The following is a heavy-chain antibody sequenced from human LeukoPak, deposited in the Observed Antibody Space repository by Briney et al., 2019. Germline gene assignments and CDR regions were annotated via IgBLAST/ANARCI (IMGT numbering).Heavy chain of an antibody. J-gene: IGHJ4*02. V-gene: IGHV3-11*04. CDR1: GFTFSDYY. CDR2: ISSSSSTI. CDR3: AREHGLYGAR. D-gene: IGHD2-8*01. Sequence: NSGGSLRLSCAASGFTFSDYYMSWIRQAPGKGLERVSYISSSSSTIYYADSVRGRFTISRDNAKNSLYLQMNSLRDEDTAVYYCAREHGLYGARWGQGTLVTVSS.